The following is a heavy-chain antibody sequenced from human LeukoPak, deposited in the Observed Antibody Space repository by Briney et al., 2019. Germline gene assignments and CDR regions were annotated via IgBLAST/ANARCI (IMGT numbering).Heavy chain of an antibody. V-gene: IGHV4-4*07. CDR2: IYTRANA. J-gene: IGHJ3*02. D-gene: IGHD7-27*01. CDR1: GGSISSYY. Sequence: SETLSLTCTVSGGSISSYYWSWIRQPAGKGLEWIGRIYTRANADYAPSLKSRVTMSADPSKNQLSLKLTSVTAADTAVYYCARALTGAFRIGAFDIWGQGTLVTVSS. CDR3: ARALTGAFRIGAFDI.